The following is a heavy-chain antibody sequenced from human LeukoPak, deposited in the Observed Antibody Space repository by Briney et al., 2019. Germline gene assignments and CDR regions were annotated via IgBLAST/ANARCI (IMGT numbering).Heavy chain of an antibody. V-gene: IGHV1-2*04. D-gene: IGHD3-10*01. CDR1: GYTFTGYY. Sequence: ASVKVSCKASGYTFTGYYMHWVRQAPGQGLEWMGWINPNSGGINYAQKFQGWVTMTRDTSISTAYMELSRLRSDDTAVYYCARSHYYGSGSVYGMDVWGKGTTVTVSS. J-gene: IGHJ6*04. CDR3: ARSHYYGSGSVYGMDV. CDR2: INPNSGGI.